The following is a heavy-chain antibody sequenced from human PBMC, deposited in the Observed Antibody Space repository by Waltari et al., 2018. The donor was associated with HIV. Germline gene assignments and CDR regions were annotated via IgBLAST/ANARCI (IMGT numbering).Heavy chain of an antibody. D-gene: IGHD6-13*01. V-gene: IGHV3-23*01. CDR2: ISGSGITS. J-gene: IGHJ4*02. CDR3: VKVAQSIAATGPFDY. Sequence: EVQLLESGGGLVQPGGSLRLSCAASRFTFTNFAMTWVRQAPGKGLEWVSAISGSGITSYYAESVKGRFTISRDNSKNILYLQMNRLRVEDTAVYYCVKVAQSIAATGPFDYWGQGTLVTVSS. CDR1: RFTFTNFA.